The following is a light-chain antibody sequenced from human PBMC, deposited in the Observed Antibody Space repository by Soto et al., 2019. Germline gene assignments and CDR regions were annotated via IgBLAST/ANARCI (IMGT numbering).Light chain of an antibody. J-gene: IGKJ5*01. CDR3: QLYDTVSPIT. CDR2: DAT. V-gene: IGKV1-33*01. Sequence: DIRMTQSPSSLSASVGDRVTITCQASHYITNHLNWYQQKPGKAPELLIYDATNLETGVPSRFSGGGSGTDFTFTISSLQPEDIATYYCQLYDTVSPITFGQGTRLEMK. CDR1: HYITNH.